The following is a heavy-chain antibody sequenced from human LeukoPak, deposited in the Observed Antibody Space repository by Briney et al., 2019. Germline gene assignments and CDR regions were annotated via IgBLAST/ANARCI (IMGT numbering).Heavy chain of an antibody. V-gene: IGHV4-39*07. Sequence: SETLSLTCTVSGGSISSSNYYWGWIRQPPGKGLEWIGSIYHSGSTYYNPSLKSRVTISVDTSNNQFSLKLSSVTAADTAVYYCAKIIAAAGRYYMDVWGKGTTVTVSS. D-gene: IGHD6-13*01. CDR3: AKIIAAAGRYYMDV. CDR1: GGSISSSNYY. CDR2: IYHSGST. J-gene: IGHJ6*03.